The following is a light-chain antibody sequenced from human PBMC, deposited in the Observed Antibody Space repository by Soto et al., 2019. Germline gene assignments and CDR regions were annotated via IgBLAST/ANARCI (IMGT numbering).Light chain of an antibody. CDR2: EVR. J-gene: IGLJ3*02. V-gene: IGLV2-14*01. CDR1: SSDVGGHNY. Sequence: QSVLTQPASVSGSPGQSITISCTGTSSDVGGHNYVSWYQQHPGKAPKLLIYEVRVRPSGVSIRFSGSKSANTASLTISGLQAEDEAEYYCSSYTTTSTLRVFGGGTKLTVL. CDR3: SSYTTTSTLRV.